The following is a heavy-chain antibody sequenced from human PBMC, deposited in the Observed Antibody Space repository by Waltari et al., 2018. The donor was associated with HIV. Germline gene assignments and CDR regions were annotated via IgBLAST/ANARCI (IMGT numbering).Heavy chain of an antibody. CDR1: GGSFSGYY. D-gene: IGHD6-19*01. J-gene: IGHJ6*01. CDR2: FNHVGRT. Sequence: QVHLEQWGTGLLRPSETLSLTCAVYGGSFSGYYWSWIRQSPGRGLEWVGEFNHVGRTSYSPSLKGRVTVSVDTSKTQFSLTSRSVTAADTAVYYCARDSAPGLAVDDDDGEFFYYGLDVWGQGTTVTVSS. CDR3: ARDSAPGLAVDDDDGEFFYYGLDV. V-gene: IGHV4-34*01.